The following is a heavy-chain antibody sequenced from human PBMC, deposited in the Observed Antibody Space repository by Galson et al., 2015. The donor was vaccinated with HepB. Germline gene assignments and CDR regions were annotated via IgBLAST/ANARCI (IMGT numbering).Heavy chain of an antibody. V-gene: IGHV5-51*01. CDR1: GYSFTSYW. CDR2: IYPGDSET. D-gene: IGHD3-10*01. CDR3: ARRFDDFTSHFDH. J-gene: IGHJ4*02. Sequence: QSGAEVKKPGESLKISCKGSGYSFTSYWIDWVRQMPGKGLEWMGIIYPGDSETRYSPSFQGQVTISADKSISTAYLQWSSLKASDTAMYYCARRFDDFTSHFDHWGQGTLVTVSS.